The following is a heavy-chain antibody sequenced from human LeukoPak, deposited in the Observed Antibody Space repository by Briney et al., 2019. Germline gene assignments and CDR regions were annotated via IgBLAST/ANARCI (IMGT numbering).Heavy chain of an antibody. CDR2: IIPILGIA. J-gene: IGHJ4*02. CDR1: GGTFSSYA. D-gene: IGHD2-15*01. V-gene: IGHV1-69*04. Sequence: ASVKVSCKASGGTFSSYAISWVRQAPGQGLEWMGRIIPILGIANYAQKFQGRVTITADKSTSTAYMELSSLRSEDTAVYYCAGEDCSGGSCYPTGGVFDYWGQGTLVTVSS. CDR3: AGEDCSGGSCYPTGGVFDY.